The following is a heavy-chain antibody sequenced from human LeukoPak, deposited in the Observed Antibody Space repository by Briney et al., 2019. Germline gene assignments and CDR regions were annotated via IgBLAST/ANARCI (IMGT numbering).Heavy chain of an antibody. CDR3: ARASSKQLAGYLPDGFDI. D-gene: IGHD3-9*01. CDR1: GFTFSSYV. J-gene: IGHJ3*02. Sequence: GGSLRLSCAASGFTFSSYVMSWVRQAPGKGLEWVSSISSSGTYVYYADSVKGRFTISRDNAKNSLSLQMNSLRADDAAVYYCARASSKQLAGYLPDGFDIWGQGTMVTVSS. CDR2: ISSSGTYV. V-gene: IGHV3-21*01.